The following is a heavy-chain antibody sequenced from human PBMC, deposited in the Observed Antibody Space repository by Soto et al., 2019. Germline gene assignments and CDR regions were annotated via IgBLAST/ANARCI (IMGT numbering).Heavy chain of an antibody. CDR2: IYPGDSDT. Sequence: GESLKISCKGSGYSFTSYWIGWVRQMPGKGLEWMGIIYPGDSDTRYSPSFQGQVTISADKSISTAYLQWSSLKASDTAMYYCARGGDYYDRDNWFDPWGQGTLVTVSS. V-gene: IGHV5-51*01. CDR1: GYSFTSYW. CDR3: ARGGDYYDRDNWFDP. D-gene: IGHD3-22*01. J-gene: IGHJ5*02.